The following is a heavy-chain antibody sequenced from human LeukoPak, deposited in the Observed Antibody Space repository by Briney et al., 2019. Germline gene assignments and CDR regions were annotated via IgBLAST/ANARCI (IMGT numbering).Heavy chain of an antibody. CDR2: IYHSGST. Sequence: SETLSLTCAVSGYSISSGYYWGWIRQPPGKGLEWIGSIYHSGSTYYNPSLKSRVTISVDTSKNQFSLKLSSVTAADTAVYYCARAAIAAPYGMDVWGKGTTVTVSS. D-gene: IGHD2-15*01. J-gene: IGHJ6*04. CDR1: GYSISSGYY. V-gene: IGHV4-38-2*01. CDR3: ARAAIAAPYGMDV.